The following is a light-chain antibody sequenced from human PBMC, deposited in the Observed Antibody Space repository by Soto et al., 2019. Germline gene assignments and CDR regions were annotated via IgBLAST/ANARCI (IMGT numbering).Light chain of an antibody. V-gene: IGKV1-39*01. CDR3: QHIYSIPST. CDR1: QSVSSD. Sequence: DIQMTQSPSSLSASVGDRVTITCRASQSVSSDLNWYQQKAGKAPQLLIYGASSLQSGVPSRFSGSGSGTRFTLTISSLQPEDFATYYCQHIYSIPSTFGQGTRLEIK. CDR2: GAS. J-gene: IGKJ5*01.